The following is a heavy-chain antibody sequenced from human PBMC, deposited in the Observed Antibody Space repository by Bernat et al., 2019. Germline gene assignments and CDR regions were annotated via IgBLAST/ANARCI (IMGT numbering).Heavy chain of an antibody. Sequence: EVQLVESGGGLVQPGGSLRLSCAASGFTFSSYDMHWVRQATGKGLEWVSAIGTAGDTYYPGSVKGRFTISRENAKNSLYLQMNSLRAEDTAVYYCARGVAGHQGWFDPWGQGTLVTVSS. CDR3: ARGVAGHQGWFDP. CDR2: IGTAGDT. CDR1: GFTFSSYD. J-gene: IGHJ5*02. V-gene: IGHV3-13*01. D-gene: IGHD6-19*01.